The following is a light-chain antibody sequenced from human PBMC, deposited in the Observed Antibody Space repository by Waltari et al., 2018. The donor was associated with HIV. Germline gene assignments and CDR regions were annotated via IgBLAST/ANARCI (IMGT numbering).Light chain of an antibody. J-gene: IGLJ2*01. V-gene: IGLV3-19*01. CDR1: SLRSSY. CDR2: GKN. Sequence: SSELTQDPAVSVALGQTVRITCQGNSLRSSYASWYQQKPAQAPVLVIYGKNDRPSGIPDRVSGSSSGNTASLTITGAQAEDEADYYCNSRDSSDTHVVFGGGTKLTVL. CDR3: NSRDSSDTHVV.